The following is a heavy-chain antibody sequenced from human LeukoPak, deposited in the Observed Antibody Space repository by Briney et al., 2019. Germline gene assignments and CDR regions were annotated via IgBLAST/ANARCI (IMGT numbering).Heavy chain of an antibody. CDR1: GGSISSYY. V-gene: IGHV4-59*01. CDR2: IYYSGST. D-gene: IGHD5-24*01. Sequence: KTSETLSLTCTVSGGSISSYYWSWIRQPPGKGLEWIGYIYYSGSTNYNPSLKSRVTISVDTSKNHFSLKLSSVTAADTAVYYCASAYNQRDGYEIWGQGTLVTVSS. CDR3: ASAYNQRDGYEI. J-gene: IGHJ4*02.